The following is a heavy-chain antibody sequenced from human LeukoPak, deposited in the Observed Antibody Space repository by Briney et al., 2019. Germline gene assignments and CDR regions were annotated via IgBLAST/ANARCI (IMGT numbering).Heavy chain of an antibody. V-gene: IGHV3-15*07. CDR1: GFTFNNAW. D-gene: IGHD6-13*01. Sequence: PGGSLRLSCAASGFTFNNAWMNWVRQAPGKGLEWVGRIKSKANGGTTDDAAPVKGRFTISRDDSKNTLYLQMNSLKTEDTAVYYCTTEGYPSRKAAAGPLAYWGQGTLVTVSS. J-gene: IGHJ4*02. CDR3: TTEGYPSRKAAAGPLAY. CDR2: IKSKANGGTT.